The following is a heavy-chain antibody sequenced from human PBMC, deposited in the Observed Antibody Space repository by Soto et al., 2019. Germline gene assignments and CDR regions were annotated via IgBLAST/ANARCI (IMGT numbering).Heavy chain of an antibody. V-gene: IGHV3-7*01. CDR3: AKDRGLAESGRWSHYYYGMDV. D-gene: IGHD1-26*01. CDR2: IPQDGVDG. J-gene: IGHJ6*02. Sequence: DVKLVESGGGLVQPGDSLRLSCEVSGFTFSMYSMSWVRQSPGKGLEWVAKIPQDGVDGHYGDSVRGRFTISRDNSKNTLFLEMNSLRSEDTAVYYCAKDRGLAESGRWSHYYYGMDVWGQGTTVTVSS. CDR1: GFTFSMYS.